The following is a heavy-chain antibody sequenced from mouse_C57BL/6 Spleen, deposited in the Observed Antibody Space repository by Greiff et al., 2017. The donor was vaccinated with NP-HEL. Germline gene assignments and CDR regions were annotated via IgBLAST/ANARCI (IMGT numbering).Heavy chain of an antibody. Sequence: DVKLVESGGDLVKPGGSLKLSCAASGFTFSSYGMSWVRQTPDKRLEWVATISSGGSYTYYPASVKGPFTISRDNAKNTLYLQLSSLKAEDTSMYYCAGHRLLREWFWYFDVWGTGTTVTVSS. V-gene: IGHV5-6*02. CDR2: ISSGGSYT. CDR1: GFTFSSYG. J-gene: IGHJ1*03. D-gene: IGHD1-1*01. CDR3: AGHRLLREWFWYFDV.